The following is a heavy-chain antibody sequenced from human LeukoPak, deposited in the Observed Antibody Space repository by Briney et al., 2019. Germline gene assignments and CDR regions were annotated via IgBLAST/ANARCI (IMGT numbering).Heavy chain of an antibody. V-gene: IGHV1-2*02. D-gene: IGHD2-2*01. CDR2: INPNSGGT. J-gene: IGHJ3*02. Sequence: ASVKVSCKASGYTFTGYYMHWVRQAPGQGLEWMGWINPNSGGTNYAQKFQGRVTMTRDTSISTAYMELSRLRSDDTAVYYCARIVPAASHDAFDIWGQGTMVTVSS. CDR3: ARIVPAASHDAFDI. CDR1: GYTFTGYY.